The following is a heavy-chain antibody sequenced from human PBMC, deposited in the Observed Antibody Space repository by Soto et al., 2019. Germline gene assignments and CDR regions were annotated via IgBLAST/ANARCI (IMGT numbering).Heavy chain of an antibody. CDR1: GGSISRYY. J-gene: IGHJ6*02. CDR2: IFSSGST. V-gene: IGHV4-59*01. Sequence: SETLSLTCTVSGGSISRYYWSWIRQAPGRGLEWIGNIFSSGSTNYNPSLKSRVAISVDTSKNQVSLKLNAVTTADTAVYYCAREYYDVWSVTYSYYGLDVWGQGTTVTGSS. CDR3: AREYYDVWSVTYSYYGLDV. D-gene: IGHD3-3*01.